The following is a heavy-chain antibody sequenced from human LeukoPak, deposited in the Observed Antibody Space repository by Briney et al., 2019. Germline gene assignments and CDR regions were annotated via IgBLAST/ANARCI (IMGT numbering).Heavy chain of an antibody. V-gene: IGHV4-59*01. CDR3: ARSVLGYSYGLHIDY. CDR1: GGSISSYY. J-gene: IGHJ4*02. CDR2: IHYRGST. D-gene: IGHD5-18*01. Sequence: PSETLTLTCTVSGGSISSYYWSWIRQSPGEGLEWIGYIHYRGSTNYNPSLKSRVTISVDTSKNQFSLKLSSLTAADTAVYYCARSVLGYSYGLHIDYWGPGTLVTVSS.